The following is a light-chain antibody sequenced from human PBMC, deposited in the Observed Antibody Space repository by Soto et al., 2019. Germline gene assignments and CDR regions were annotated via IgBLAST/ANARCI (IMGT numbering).Light chain of an antibody. CDR3: QQSYYTPLLT. Sequence: DMQITQFPSPLSASVGDRVTLTFLASQSISTYLNWYQKKPGEAPKLLIFVASNLRSGVPSRFSGSGSGTDFTLTISSLQTEDFATYYGQQSYYTPLLTGCGWTKFDIK. CDR1: QSISTY. J-gene: IGKJ4*01. V-gene: IGKV1-39*01. CDR2: VAS.